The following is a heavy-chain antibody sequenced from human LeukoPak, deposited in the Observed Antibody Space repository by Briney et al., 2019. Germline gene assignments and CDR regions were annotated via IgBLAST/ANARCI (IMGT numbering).Heavy chain of an antibody. CDR2: IYYSGST. V-gene: IGHV4-59*08. D-gene: IGHD5-12*01. CDR1: GGSISSYY. CDR3: ARLAYVDIVATNYFDY. Sequence: PSETLSLTCTVSGGSISSYYWSWIRQPPGKGLEWIGYIYYSGSTNYNPSLKSRVTISVDTSKNQFSLKLSSVTAADTAVYYRARLAYVDIVATNYFDYWGQGTLVTVSS. J-gene: IGHJ4*02.